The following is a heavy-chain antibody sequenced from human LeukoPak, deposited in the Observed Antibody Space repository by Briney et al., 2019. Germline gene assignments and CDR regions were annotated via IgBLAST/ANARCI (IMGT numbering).Heavy chain of an antibody. J-gene: IGHJ4*02. CDR1: GFTFNSYA. CDR2: ISGSGGST. CDR3: AKGGTGGSGSFYNPFDY. Sequence: GGSLRLSCAASGFTFNSYAMSWVRQAPGKGLEWVAVISGSGGSTYYADSVKGRFTISRDNSKNTLYMQMNSLRAEDTAVYYCAKGGTGGSGSFYNPFDYWGQGTLVTVSS. V-gene: IGHV3-23*01. D-gene: IGHD3-10*01.